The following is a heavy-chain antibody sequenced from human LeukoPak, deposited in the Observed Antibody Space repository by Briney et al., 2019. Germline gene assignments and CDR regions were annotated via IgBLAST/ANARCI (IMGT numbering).Heavy chain of an antibody. CDR1: GGSFSGYY. Sequence: PSETLSLTCAVYGGSFSGYYWSWIRQPPGKGLEWIGEINHSGSTNYNPPLKSRVTISVDTSKNQFSLKLSSVTAADTAVYYCARGLYYYGSGSYYPLYYYYGMDVWGQGTTVTVSS. J-gene: IGHJ6*02. CDR2: INHSGST. D-gene: IGHD3-10*01. CDR3: ARGLYYYGSGSYYPLYYYYGMDV. V-gene: IGHV4-34*01.